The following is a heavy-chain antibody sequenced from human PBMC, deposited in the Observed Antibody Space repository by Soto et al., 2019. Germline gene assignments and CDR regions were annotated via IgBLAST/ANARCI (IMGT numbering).Heavy chain of an antibody. CDR1: GFTFSSYA. Sequence: EVQLLESGGGLVQPGGSLRLSCAASGFTFSSYAMSWVRQAPGKGLEWVSAISGSGGSTYNADSVKGRFTISRDNSKNTLYLQMNSLRAEDTAVYYCANPNWNEVGYYFDYWGQGTLVTVSS. CDR3: ANPNWNEVGYYFDY. J-gene: IGHJ4*02. V-gene: IGHV3-23*01. D-gene: IGHD1-1*01. CDR2: ISGSGGST.